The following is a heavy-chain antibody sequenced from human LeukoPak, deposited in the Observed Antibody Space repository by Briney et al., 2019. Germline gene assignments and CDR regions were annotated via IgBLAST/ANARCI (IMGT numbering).Heavy chain of an antibody. V-gene: IGHV1-69*06. CDR1: GGTFSSYA. D-gene: IGHD3-10*01. CDR3: ARDRGSGIYDY. Sequence: SVEVSCKASGGTFSSYAISWVRQAPGQGLEWMGGIIPIFGTANYAQKFQGRVTITADKSTSTAYMELSSLRSEDTAVYYCARDRGSGIYDYWGQGTLVTVSS. J-gene: IGHJ4*02. CDR2: IIPIFGTA.